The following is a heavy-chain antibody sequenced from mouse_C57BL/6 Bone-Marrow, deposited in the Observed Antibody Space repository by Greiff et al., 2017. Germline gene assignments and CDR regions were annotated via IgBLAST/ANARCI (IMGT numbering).Heavy chain of an antibody. V-gene: IGHV1-54*01. Sequence: QVQLQQSGAELVRPGTSVKVSCKASGYALTNYLIEWVKQRPGQGLEWIGVINPGSGGTNYNEKFKGNATLTADKSSSTAYMHLSSLTSEDSAVYFCARSYVYLGVPFDYWGQGTTLTVSS. CDR1: GYALTNYL. CDR3: ARSYVYLGVPFDY. J-gene: IGHJ2*01. CDR2: INPGSGGT. D-gene: IGHD2-10*02.